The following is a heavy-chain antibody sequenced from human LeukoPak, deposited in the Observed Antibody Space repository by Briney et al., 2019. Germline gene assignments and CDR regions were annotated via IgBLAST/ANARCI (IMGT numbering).Heavy chain of an antibody. V-gene: IGHV3-7*01. CDR3: ASGNYFDY. Sequence: GGSLRLSCAASGFSFSNSWMSWVRQAPGKGLECVANIKPDGSEKYYVDSVKGRFTISRDNAKNSLYLQMNSLRAEDTVVYYCASGNYFDYWGQGALVTVSS. J-gene: IGHJ4*02. CDR2: IKPDGSEK. CDR1: GFSFSNSW.